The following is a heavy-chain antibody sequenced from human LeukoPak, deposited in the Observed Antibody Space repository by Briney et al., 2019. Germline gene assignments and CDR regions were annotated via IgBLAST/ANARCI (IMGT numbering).Heavy chain of an antibody. D-gene: IGHD6-13*01. CDR2: ISSSSSYI. J-gene: IGHJ4*02. V-gene: IGHV3-21*01. Sequence: GGSLRLPCAAPGFTFSSYSMNWVRQAPGKGLEWVSSISSSSSYIYYADSVKGRFTISRDNAKNSLYLQMNSLRAEDTAVYYCARCSSSWYGFDYWGQGTLVTVSP. CDR1: GFTFSSYS. CDR3: ARCSSSWYGFDY.